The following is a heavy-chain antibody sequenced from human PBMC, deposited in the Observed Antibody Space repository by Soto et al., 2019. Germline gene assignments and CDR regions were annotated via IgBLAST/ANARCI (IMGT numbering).Heavy chain of an antibody. J-gene: IGHJ5*02. CDR2: IYHSGST. V-gene: IGHV4-30-4*01. CDR1: GGSISSGDYY. CDR3: ANSGFGSPWWFDP. Sequence: PSETLSLTCTVSGGSISSGDYYWSWIRQPPGKGLEWIGYIYHSGSTYYNPSLKSRVTISVDTSKNQFSLKLSSVTAADTAVYYCANSGFGSPWWFDPWGQGTLVTVSS. D-gene: IGHD6-25*01.